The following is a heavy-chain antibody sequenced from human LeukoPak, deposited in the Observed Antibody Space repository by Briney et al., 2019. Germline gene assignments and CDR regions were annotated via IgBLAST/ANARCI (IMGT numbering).Heavy chain of an antibody. CDR1: GFTFSFYG. J-gene: IGHJ4*02. CDR3: ARGGYYGSGSYEYFDY. CDR2: ITYGGSNK. V-gene: IGHV3-30*02. D-gene: IGHD3-10*01. Sequence: PGGSLRLSCAASGFTFSFYGMHWVRQAPGKGLGWVAFITYGGSNKYYADSVKGRFTISRDNSKNTLYLQMNSLRAEDTAVYYCARGGYYGSGSYEYFDYWGQGTLVTVSS.